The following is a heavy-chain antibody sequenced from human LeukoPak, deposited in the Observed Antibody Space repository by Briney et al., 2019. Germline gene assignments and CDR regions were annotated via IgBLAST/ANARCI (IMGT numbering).Heavy chain of an antibody. CDR1: GGSFSGYY. Sequence: PSETLSLTCAVYGGSFSGYYWSWIRQPPGKGLEWIGEINHSGSTNYNPSLKSRVTISVDTSKHQFSLKLSSVTAADTAVYYCARGNMTTVSNFDYWGQGTLVTVSS. D-gene: IGHD4-17*01. J-gene: IGHJ4*02. V-gene: IGHV4-34*01. CDR3: ARGNMTTVSNFDY. CDR2: INHSGST.